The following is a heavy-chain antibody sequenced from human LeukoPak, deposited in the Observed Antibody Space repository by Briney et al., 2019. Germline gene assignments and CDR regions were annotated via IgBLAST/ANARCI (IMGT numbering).Heavy chain of an antibody. V-gene: IGHV4-34*01. J-gene: IGHJ4*02. Sequence: SETLSLTCAVYGGSFSGYYWSWIRQPPGKGLEWIGEINHSGSTNYNPSLKSRVTISVDTSKSQFSLKLSSVTAADTAVYHCARSLAAAGRSFDYWGQGTLVTVSS. CDR3: ARSLAAAGRSFDY. D-gene: IGHD6-13*01. CDR1: GGSFSGYY. CDR2: INHSGST.